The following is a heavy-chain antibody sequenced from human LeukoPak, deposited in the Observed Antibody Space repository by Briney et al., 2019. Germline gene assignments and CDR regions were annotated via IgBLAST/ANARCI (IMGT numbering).Heavy chain of an antibody. J-gene: IGHJ3*02. CDR1: GFTFSSYG. V-gene: IGHV3-30*03. D-gene: IGHD2-15*01. Sequence: GRSLRLSCAASGFTFSSYGMHWVRQAPGKGLEWVAVISYDGSNKYYADSVKGRFTISRDNSKNTLYLQMNSLRAEDTAVYYCARDQFRMGAFDIWGQGTMVTVSS. CDR2: ISYDGSNK. CDR3: ARDQFRMGAFDI.